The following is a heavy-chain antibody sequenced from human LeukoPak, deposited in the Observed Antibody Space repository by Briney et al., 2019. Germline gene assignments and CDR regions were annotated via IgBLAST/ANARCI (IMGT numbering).Heavy chain of an antibody. CDR1: GYTFTTYG. CDR2: ISAYNGDT. Sequence: ASVKVSCKASGYTFTTYGISWVRQAPGQGLEWMGWISAYNGDTNYAQKFQGRVTMTTYTSTSTAYMELRSLRSDDTAVYYGARDSIDGSGTYYNDSPDYWGQGTLVTVSS. V-gene: IGHV1-18*01. J-gene: IGHJ4*02. D-gene: IGHD3-10*01. CDR3: ARDSIDGSGTYYNDSPDY.